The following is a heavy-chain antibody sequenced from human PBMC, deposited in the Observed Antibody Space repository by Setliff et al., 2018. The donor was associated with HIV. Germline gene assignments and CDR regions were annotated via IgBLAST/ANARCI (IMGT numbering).Heavy chain of an antibody. CDR2: INPHTGVT. Sequence: ASVKVSCKASGYTFTSYGISWVRQAPGQGLEWMGNINPHTGVTKYAEKFQGRVTMTRDTSISTAYMELSRLRSDDTAVYYCARGSLLGYFDWLFPDWGQGTLVTVSS. V-gene: IGHV1-2*02. J-gene: IGHJ4*02. CDR1: GYTFTSYG. CDR3: ARGSLLGYFDWLFPD. D-gene: IGHD3-9*01.